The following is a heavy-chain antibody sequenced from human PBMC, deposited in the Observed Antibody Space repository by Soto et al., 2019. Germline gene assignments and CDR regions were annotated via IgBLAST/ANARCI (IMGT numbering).Heavy chain of an antibody. D-gene: IGHD2-15*01. V-gene: IGHV4-4*02. CDR1: GGSISSSNW. J-gene: IGHJ4*02. CDR2: IYHSGST. Sequence: SETLSLTCAVSGGSISSSNWWSWVRQPPGKGLEWIGEIYHSGSTNYNPSLKSRVTISVDKSKNQFSLKLSSVAAADTAVYYCASDLLGYCSGGSCYGYFDYWGQGTLVTVSS. CDR3: ASDLLGYCSGGSCYGYFDY.